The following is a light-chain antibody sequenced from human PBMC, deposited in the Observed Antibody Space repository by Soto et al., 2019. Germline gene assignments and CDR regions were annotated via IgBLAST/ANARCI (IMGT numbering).Light chain of an antibody. CDR3: QVWDSSSDHYV. CDR2: DDS. J-gene: IGLJ1*01. Sequence: SYELTQPPSVSAAPGQTAIITCVGNNIGSKSVHWYQQKPGQAPGLVVYDDSDRPSGIPERFSGSNSGNTATLTIRRVEAGDEDEHYCQVWDSSSDHYVFGNGTKVTV. V-gene: IGLV3-21*02. CDR1: NIGSKS.